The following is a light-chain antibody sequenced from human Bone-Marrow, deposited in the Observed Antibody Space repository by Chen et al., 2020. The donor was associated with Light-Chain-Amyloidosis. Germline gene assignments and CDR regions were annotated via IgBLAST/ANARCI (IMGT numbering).Light chain of an antibody. Sequence: QSALTQPASVSGSPGKSITISFTGTSSDVGGDNHVSWYQQHPDKASKLMIYEVTNRPSWVPDRFSGSKSDNTASLTISGLQTEDEADYFCSSYTITNTLVFGSGTRVTVL. CDR2: EVT. CDR1: SSDVGGDNH. CDR3: SSYTITNTLV. V-gene: IGLV2-14*01. J-gene: IGLJ1*01.